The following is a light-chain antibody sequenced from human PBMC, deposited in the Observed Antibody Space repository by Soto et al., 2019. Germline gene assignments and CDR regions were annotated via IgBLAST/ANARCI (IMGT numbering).Light chain of an antibody. Sequence: DIPMTQSPSTLSASVGDRVNVSCRASQSIKSWLAWYQQKPGKAPKLLIYKASTLQSGVPSRFSGSGSGTEFTLTISCLQPDDFATYYCQQYNSYSLYTFGQGTRLEIK. J-gene: IGKJ2*01. V-gene: IGKV1-5*03. CDR3: QQYNSYSLYT. CDR1: QSIKSW. CDR2: KAS.